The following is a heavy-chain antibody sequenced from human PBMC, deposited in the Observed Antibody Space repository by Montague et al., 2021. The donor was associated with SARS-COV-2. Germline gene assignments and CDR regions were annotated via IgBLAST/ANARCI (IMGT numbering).Heavy chain of an antibody. Sequence: TLSLTCTVSGGSISSGGYYWSWNRQHPGKGLEWIVYIYDSGSTYYNPSLKSRVTISVDTSKNQFSLKLSSVAAADTAVYYCARVQGVTMIVVVIGAFDVWGQGTTVTVSS. CDR2: IYDSGST. J-gene: IGHJ3*01. CDR3: ARVQGVTMIVVVIGAFDV. CDR1: GGSISSGGYY. D-gene: IGHD3-22*01. V-gene: IGHV4-31*03.